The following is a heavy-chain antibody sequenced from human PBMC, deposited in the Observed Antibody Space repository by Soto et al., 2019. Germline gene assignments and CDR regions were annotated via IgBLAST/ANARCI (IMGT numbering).Heavy chain of an antibody. V-gene: IGHV3-23*01. D-gene: IGHD3-3*01. CDR3: TKETRVTVLGVVIPQDDFYYGMDA. CDR1: GFTFNSYA. CDR2: ISDSGDKT. J-gene: IGHJ6*02. Sequence: EVQLQESGGGLVKPGGSLRLSCAASGFTFNSYAMSWVRQAPGRGLEWVSGISDSGDKTYYADSVKGRLTISRDNSKSMLHLQMNSLRAEDAAIYYCTKETRVTVLGVVIPQDDFYYGMDAWGQGTTVCVSS.